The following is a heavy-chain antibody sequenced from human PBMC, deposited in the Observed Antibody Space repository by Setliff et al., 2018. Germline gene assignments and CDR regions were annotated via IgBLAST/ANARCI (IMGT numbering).Heavy chain of an antibody. J-gene: IGHJ3*02. Sequence: VASVKVSCKASGYTFTNYYINWVRQAPGQGLEWMGIINPRAGTTSYAQKLQGRVTMTRDTSTNTVYMELSSLRSEDTAVYYCARDRYYNSWSGTSITAPHDAFDIWGQGTMVTVSS. CDR3: ARDRYYNSWSGTSITAPHDAFDI. D-gene: IGHD3-3*01. CDR1: GYTFTNYY. CDR2: INPRAGTT. V-gene: IGHV1-46*03.